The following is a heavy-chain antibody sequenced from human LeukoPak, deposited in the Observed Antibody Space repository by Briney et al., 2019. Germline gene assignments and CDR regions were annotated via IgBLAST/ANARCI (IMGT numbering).Heavy chain of an antibody. Sequence: SETLSLTCTVSGGSISNYYWSWIRQPPGKRLEWLGYIFSSGSTKYNPSLKSHVTISLDTSKNQFSLRLASVTAADTAVYYCARGPAFDYWGQGALVTVSS. CDR2: IFSSGST. CDR1: GGSISNYY. V-gene: IGHV4-59*01. J-gene: IGHJ4*02. CDR3: ARGPAFDY.